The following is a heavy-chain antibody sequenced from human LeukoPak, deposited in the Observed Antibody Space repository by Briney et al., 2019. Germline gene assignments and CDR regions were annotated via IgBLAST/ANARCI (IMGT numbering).Heavy chain of an antibody. CDR3: ATAVADFSDY. Sequence: GGSLRLSCAASGFTFSRYVMRWVRQAPGKGLEWVSSIGGSGSSTYYGDSVKGRFTISRDNSKNTLYLQMSSLRAEDTAVYYCATAVADFSDYWGQGTLVTVSS. CDR1: GFTFSRYV. CDR2: IGGSGSST. V-gene: IGHV3-23*01. D-gene: IGHD6-19*01. J-gene: IGHJ4*02.